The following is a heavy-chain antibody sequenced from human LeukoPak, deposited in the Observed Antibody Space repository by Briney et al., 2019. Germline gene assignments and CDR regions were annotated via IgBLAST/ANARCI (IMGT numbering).Heavy chain of an antibody. CDR3: ARDSGYRYGDNWFDP. Sequence: GGSLRLSCAASGFTVSSNYMSWVRQAPGKGLEWVSVIYSGGSTYYAGSVKGRFTISGDNAKNSLYLQMNSLRAEDTAVYYCARDSGYRYGDNWFDPWGQGTLVTVSS. CDR1: GFTVSSNY. D-gene: IGHD5-18*01. CDR2: IYSGGST. J-gene: IGHJ5*02. V-gene: IGHV3-53*01.